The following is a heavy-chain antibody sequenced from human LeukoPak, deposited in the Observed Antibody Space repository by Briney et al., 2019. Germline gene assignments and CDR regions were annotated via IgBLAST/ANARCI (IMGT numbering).Heavy chain of an antibody. CDR1: GGSISSYY. V-gene: IGHV4-4*07. Sequence: SETLSLTCTVSGGSISSYYWSWIRQPAGKGLEWIGRIYTSGSTYYNPSLKSRVTISVDTSKNQFSLKLSSVTAADTAVYYCARVSGIVVVRGPLDIWGQGTMVTVSS. J-gene: IGHJ3*02. CDR2: IYTSGST. D-gene: IGHD3-22*01. CDR3: ARVSGIVVVRGPLDI.